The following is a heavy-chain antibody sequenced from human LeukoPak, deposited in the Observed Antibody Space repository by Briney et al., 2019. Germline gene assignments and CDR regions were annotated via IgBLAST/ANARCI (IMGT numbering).Heavy chain of an antibody. CDR2: VSGNGGST. CDR3: AKSRYGSGIYYFDY. Sequence: GGSLRLSCAASVFTFSSYSMNWVRQAPWKGQEWVSVVSGNGGSTDYADSVKGRFTISRDNSKNTLYLQMNSLRAEDTAVYYCAKSRYGSGIYYFDYWGQGTLVTVSS. V-gene: IGHV3-23*01. CDR1: VFTFSSYS. J-gene: IGHJ4*02. D-gene: IGHD3-10*01.